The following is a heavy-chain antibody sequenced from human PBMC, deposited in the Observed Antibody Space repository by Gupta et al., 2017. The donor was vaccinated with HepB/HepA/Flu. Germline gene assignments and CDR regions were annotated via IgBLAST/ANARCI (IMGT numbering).Heavy chain of an antibody. J-gene: IGHJ6*02. CDR3: AKAGINYYYGMDV. D-gene: IGHD6-13*01. CDR2: ISWNSGSI. Sequence: EVQLVESVGGLVQPGRSLRLSCAASGFTFDDYALSWVRQAPGKGLAWVSSISWNSGSIVYADSVKGRFTISRDNAKNSLYLQMNSLRTEDTALYYCAKAGINYYYGMDVWGQGTTVTVSS. V-gene: IGHV3-9*01. CDR1: GFTFDDYA.